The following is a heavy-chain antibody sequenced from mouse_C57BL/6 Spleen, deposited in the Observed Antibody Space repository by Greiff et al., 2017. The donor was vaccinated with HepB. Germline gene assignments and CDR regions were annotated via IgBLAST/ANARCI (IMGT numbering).Heavy chain of an antibody. J-gene: IGHJ2*01. CDR1: GYTFTSYW. CDR2: IHPNSGST. Sequence: QVHVKQPGAELVKPGASVKLSCKASGYTFTSYWMHWVKQRPGQGLEWIGMIHPNSGSTNYNEKFKSKATLTVDKSSSTAYMQLSSLTSEDSAVYYCARSDYDPYFDYWGQGTTLTVSS. CDR3: ARSDYDPYFDY. D-gene: IGHD2-4*01. V-gene: IGHV1-64*01.